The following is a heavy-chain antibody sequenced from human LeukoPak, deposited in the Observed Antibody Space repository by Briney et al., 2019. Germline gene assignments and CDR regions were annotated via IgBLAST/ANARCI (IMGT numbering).Heavy chain of an antibody. D-gene: IGHD6-19*01. CDR3: ARDSKYSSGWYRVYYYYYYMDV. CDR1: GYTFTGYY. Sequence: ASVKVSCKASGYTFTGYYMHWVRQAPGQGLEWMGWINPNSGGTNYAQKFQGRVTMTRDTSISTAYMELSRLRSDDTAVSYCARDSKYSSGWYRVYYYYYYMDVWGKGTTVTISS. V-gene: IGHV1-2*02. J-gene: IGHJ6*03. CDR2: INPNSGGT.